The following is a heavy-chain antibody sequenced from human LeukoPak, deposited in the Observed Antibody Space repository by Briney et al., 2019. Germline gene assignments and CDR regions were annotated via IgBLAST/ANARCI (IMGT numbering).Heavy chain of an antibody. CDR1: GGTFSSYA. J-gene: IGHJ4*02. Sequence: ASVKVSCKASGGTFSSYAISWVRQAPGQGLEWMGGIIPIFGTASYAQKFQGRVTITADKSTSTAYMELSSLRSEDTAVYYCARGLHGSGSYGNWGQGTLVTVSS. D-gene: IGHD3-10*01. CDR3: ARGLHGSGSYGN. V-gene: IGHV1-69*06. CDR2: IIPIFGTA.